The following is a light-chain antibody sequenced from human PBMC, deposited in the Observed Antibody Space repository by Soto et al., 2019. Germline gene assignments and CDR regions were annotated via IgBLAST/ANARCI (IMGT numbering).Light chain of an antibody. J-gene: IGLJ2*01. Sequence: SYELTQPPSVSVSPGQTASITCSGDKLGDKYACWYQQNPGQFPVLVIYQDSKRPSGIPERFSGSNSGNTATLTISGTQAMDEADYYCQAWDNSPHVVFGRGTKLTVL. CDR3: QAWDNSPHVV. CDR2: QDS. CDR1: KLGDKY. V-gene: IGLV3-1*01.